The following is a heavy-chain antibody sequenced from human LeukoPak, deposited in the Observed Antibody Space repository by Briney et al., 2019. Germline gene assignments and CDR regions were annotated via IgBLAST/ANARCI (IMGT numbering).Heavy chain of an antibody. D-gene: IGHD2-2*02. CDR3: ARSPMNRGGPYCSSTSCYNLRGAFDI. J-gene: IGHJ3*02. CDR1: GGTFSSYA. V-gene: IGHV1-69*13. CDR2: IIPIFGTA. Sequence: SVKVSCKASGGTFSSYAISWVRQAPGQGLEWMGGIIPIFGTANYAQKFQGRVTITADESTSTAYMELSSLRSEDAAVYYCARSPMNRGGPYCSSTSCYNLRGAFDIWGQGTMVTVSS.